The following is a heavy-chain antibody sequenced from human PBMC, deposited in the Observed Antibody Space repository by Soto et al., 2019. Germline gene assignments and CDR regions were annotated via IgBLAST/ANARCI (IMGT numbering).Heavy chain of an antibody. V-gene: IGHV1-69*13. CDR3: ARGKIVVVPAAIQNWFDP. CDR1: GGTFSSYA. CDR2: IIPIFGTA. D-gene: IGHD2-2*02. Sequence: SVKVSCKASGGTFSSYAISWVRQAPGQGLEWMGGIIPIFGTANYAQKFQGRVTITADESTSTAYMELSSLRSEDTAVYYCARGKIVVVPAAIQNWFDPWGQGTLVTVSS. J-gene: IGHJ5*02.